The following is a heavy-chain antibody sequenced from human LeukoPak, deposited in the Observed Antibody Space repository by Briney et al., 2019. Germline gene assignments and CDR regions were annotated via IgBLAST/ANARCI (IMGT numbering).Heavy chain of an antibody. J-gene: IGHJ5*02. V-gene: IGHV4-34*01. CDR2: INHSGST. Sequence: PSETLSLTCAVYGGSFSGYSWSWIRQPPGKGLEWIGEINHSGSTNYNPSLKRRVTISVDTSKKQFFLKLSSVTAAEQAVYYCARGRLLMWFDPWGQGTLVTVSS. CDR1: GGSFSGYS. D-gene: IGHD3-16*01. CDR3: ARGRLLMWFDP.